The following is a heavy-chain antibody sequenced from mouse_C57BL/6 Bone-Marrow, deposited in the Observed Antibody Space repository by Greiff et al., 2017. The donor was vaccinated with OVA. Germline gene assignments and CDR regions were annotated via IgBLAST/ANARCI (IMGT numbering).Heavy chain of an antibody. D-gene: IGHD2-4*01. V-gene: IGHV2-2*01. CDR2: IWSGGST. Sequence: VKLEESGPGLVQPSQSLSITCTVSGFSLTSYGVHWVRQSPGKGLEWLGVIWSGGSTDYNAAFISRLSISKDNSKSQVFFKMNSLQADDTAIYYCARNPYDYDGGGYFDYWGQGTTLTVSS. CDR3: ARNPYDYDGGGYFDY. J-gene: IGHJ2*01. CDR1: GFSLTSYG.